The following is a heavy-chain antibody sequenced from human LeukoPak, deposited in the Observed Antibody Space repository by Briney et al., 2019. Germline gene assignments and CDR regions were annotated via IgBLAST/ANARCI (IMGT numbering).Heavy chain of an antibody. D-gene: IGHD3-3*01. Sequence: ASVKVSCKASGYTFTSYDIHWVRQATGQGLEWMGWMNPNSGNTGYAQKFQGRVTMTRNTSISTAYMELSSLRSEDTAVYYCARVKTIFGVVTRFDPWGQGTLVTVSS. CDR1: GYTFTSYD. J-gene: IGHJ5*02. CDR2: MNPNSGNT. V-gene: IGHV1-8*01. CDR3: ARVKTIFGVVTRFDP.